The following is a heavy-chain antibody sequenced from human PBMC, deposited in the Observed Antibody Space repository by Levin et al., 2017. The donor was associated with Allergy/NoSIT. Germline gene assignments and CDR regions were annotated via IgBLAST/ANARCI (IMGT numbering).Heavy chain of an antibody. CDR2: INPRTGAT. CDR1: GYSFTGYY. D-gene: IGHD3-9*01. Sequence: ASVKVSCKASGYSFTGYYLNWVRQAPGQGLEWMGWINPRTGATAYAQKFQGRVTMGIDTSVNTAYMELSRLTSDDTAVYFCARDENFDWLVFGFEFWGQGTLVTVSS. J-gene: IGHJ4*02. V-gene: IGHV1-2*02. CDR3: ARDENFDWLVFGFEF.